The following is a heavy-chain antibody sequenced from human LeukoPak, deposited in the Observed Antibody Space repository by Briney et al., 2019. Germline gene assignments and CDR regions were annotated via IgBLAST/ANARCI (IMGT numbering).Heavy chain of an antibody. V-gene: IGHV3-74*01. CDR2: INSDGSWT. D-gene: IGHD2/OR15-2a*01. CDR3: VSFYETY. Sequence: GGSLRLSCAASGFTFSSYWMHWVRQVPGKGLVWVSHINSDGSWTSYADSVKGRFTISKDNAKNTVYLQMNSLRAEDTAVYYCVSFYETYWGRGTLFTVSS. CDR1: GFTFSSYW. J-gene: IGHJ4*02.